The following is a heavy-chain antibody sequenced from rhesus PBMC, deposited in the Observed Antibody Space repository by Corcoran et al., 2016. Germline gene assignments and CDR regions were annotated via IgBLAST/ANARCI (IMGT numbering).Heavy chain of an antibody. CDR1: GFTFSRSG. V-gene: IGHV3S5*01. D-gene: IGHD3-3*01. CDR2: MSNGGGST. J-gene: IGHJ4*01. Sequence: EVQLVESGGGLVQPGVSLRLPCSASGFTFSRSGMRWVRPAPGKGLEWVSYMSNGGGSTYYADSVKGRFTISRDNSKNTLSRQMNSLRAEDTAVYYCASYYRWGQGVLVTVSS. CDR3: ASYYR.